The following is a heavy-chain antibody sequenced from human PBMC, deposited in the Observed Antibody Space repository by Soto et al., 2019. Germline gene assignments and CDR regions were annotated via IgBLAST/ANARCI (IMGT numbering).Heavy chain of an antibody. CDR3: AKSTGGTANGMDV. CDR2: ISWNSGTL. CDR1: GFTFDEYG. J-gene: IGHJ6*02. V-gene: IGHV3-9*01. Sequence: EVQLVESGGGLVQPGRSLRLSCGASGFTFDEYGMHWVRQAPGKGLEWVSGISWNSGTLGYADSVKGRFTISRDNAKNYLYLQMSSLRAEDTALYYCAKSTGGTANGMDVWGQGTTVTVSS. D-gene: IGHD2-8*02.